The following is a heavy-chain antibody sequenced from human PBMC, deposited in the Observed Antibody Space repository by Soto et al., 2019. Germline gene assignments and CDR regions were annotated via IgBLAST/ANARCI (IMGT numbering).Heavy chain of an antibody. Sequence: PSETLSLTCTVSVASISGFYWGWIRKSAGKGLEWIWRIYATGTTDYNPSLKSRVMMSVETSKKQFSLKLRSVTAADTAVYYCVRDGTKTLRDWFDPWGQGISVTVSS. D-gene: IGHD1-1*01. V-gene: IGHV4-4*07. CDR2: IYATGTT. CDR1: VASISGFY. CDR3: VRDGTKTLRDWFDP. J-gene: IGHJ5*02.